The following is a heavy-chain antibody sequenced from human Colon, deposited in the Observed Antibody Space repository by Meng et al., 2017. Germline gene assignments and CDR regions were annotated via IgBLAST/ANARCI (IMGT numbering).Heavy chain of an antibody. CDR1: GDSITSNNW. CDR2: IPHRGSA. D-gene: IGHD3-10*01. Sequence: QVQLRESGPGLVKPSETLSLTCAVTGDSITSNNWWSWVRQPPGKGLEWVGEIPHRGSAAYNPSLKSRVSMSIDIPKNQFSLNLTSATAADTAVYYCLRGSGGSVWGQGTLVTVSS. V-gene: IGHV4-4*02. CDR3: LRGSGGSV. J-gene: IGHJ4*02.